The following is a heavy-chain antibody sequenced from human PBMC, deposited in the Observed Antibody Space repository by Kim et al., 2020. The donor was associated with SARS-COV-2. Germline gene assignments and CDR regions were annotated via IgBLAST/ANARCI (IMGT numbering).Heavy chain of an antibody. Sequence: VDAVKGRFTISRDNAKNSLYLQMNSLRAEDTAVYYCASSNWGDWKAVDIWGQGTMVTVSS. J-gene: IGHJ3*02. CDR3: ASSNWGDWKAVDI. D-gene: IGHD7-27*01. V-gene: IGHV3-7*03.